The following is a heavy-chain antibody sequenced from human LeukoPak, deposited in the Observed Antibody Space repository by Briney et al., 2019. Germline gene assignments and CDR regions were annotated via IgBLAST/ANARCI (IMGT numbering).Heavy chain of an antibody. J-gene: IGHJ4*02. CDR2: ISPNDGTT. Sequence: ASVKVSCKASGYTFTSYYMHWVRQAPGQGLEWMGLISPNDGTTTFAQEFQGRVTMSRDTSTSTIYMELSSLTSEDTAVYYCARGLGSGSYYGYWGQGTLVTVSS. CDR1: GYTFTSYY. V-gene: IGHV1-46*01. CDR3: ARGLGSGSYYGY. D-gene: IGHD1-26*01.